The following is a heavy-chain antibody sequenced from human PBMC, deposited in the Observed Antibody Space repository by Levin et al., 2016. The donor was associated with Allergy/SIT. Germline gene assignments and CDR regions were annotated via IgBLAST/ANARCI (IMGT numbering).Heavy chain of an antibody. V-gene: IGHV3-7*03. J-gene: IGHJ4*02. CDR3: ARGTTKVNY. CDR1: GFTFSSYW. Sequence: GESLKISCAASGFTFSSYWMSWVRQAPGKGLEWVANIKQDGSEKYYVDSVKGRFTISRDNAKNSLYLQMNSLRAEDTAVYYCARGTTKVNYWGQGTLVTVSS. D-gene: IGHD2/OR15-2a*01. CDR2: IKQDGSEK.